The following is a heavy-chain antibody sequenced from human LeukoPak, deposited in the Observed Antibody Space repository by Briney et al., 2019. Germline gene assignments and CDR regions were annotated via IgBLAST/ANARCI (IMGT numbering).Heavy chain of an antibody. CDR2: INPSGGST. D-gene: IGHD3-3*01. J-gene: IGHJ6*02. CDR1: GYTFTSYY. Sequence: ASVKVSCKASGYTFTSYYMHWVRQAPGQGLEWMGIINPSGGSTSYAQKFQGRVTMTRDTSTSTVYMELSSLRSEDTAVYYCARFTVLEWLSDYGMDVWGQGTTVTVSS. CDR3: ARFTVLEWLSDYGMDV. V-gene: IGHV1-46*01.